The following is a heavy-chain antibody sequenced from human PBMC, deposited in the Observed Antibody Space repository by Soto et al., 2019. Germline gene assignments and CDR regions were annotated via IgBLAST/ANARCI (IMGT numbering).Heavy chain of an antibody. CDR2: IDPSDSYT. CDR1: GYSFTSYW. Sequence: GESLKISCKGSGYSFTSYWISWVRQMPGKGLEWMGRIDPSDSYTNYSPSFQGHVTISADKSISTAYLQWSSLKASDTAMYYCARNYYYGSGSYYISGYWSQGTPVTVSS. V-gene: IGHV5-10-1*01. CDR3: ARNYYYGSGSYYISGY. D-gene: IGHD3-10*01. J-gene: IGHJ4*02.